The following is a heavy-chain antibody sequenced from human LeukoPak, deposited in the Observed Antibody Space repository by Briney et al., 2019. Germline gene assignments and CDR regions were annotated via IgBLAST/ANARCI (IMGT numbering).Heavy chain of an antibody. D-gene: IGHD3-16*01. CDR1: SGSFSGYY. V-gene: IGHV4-34*01. Sequence: PSETLSLTCAVYSGSFSGYYWSWIRQPPGKGLEWIGEINHRGRTNYNTSLKSRVPISVETSKKQFSLKLSSVTAADPAVYYCARGYDYVWGSSPRDWFDPWGQGTLVTVSS. CDR2: INHRGRT. CDR3: ARGYDYVWGSSPRDWFDP. J-gene: IGHJ5*02.